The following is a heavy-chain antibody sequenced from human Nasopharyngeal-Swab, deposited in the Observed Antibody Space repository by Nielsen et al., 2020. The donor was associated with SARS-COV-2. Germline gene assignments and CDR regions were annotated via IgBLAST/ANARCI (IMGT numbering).Heavy chain of an antibody. J-gene: IGHJ6*02. D-gene: IGHD2/OR15-2a*01. CDR3: ARGNIAIQYYYYGMDV. Sequence: ASVKVSCEASGYTFTSYAMNWVRQAPGQGLEWMGWINTNTGNPTYAQGFTGRFVFSLDTSVSTAYLQISSLKAEDTAVYYCARGNIAIQYYYYGMDVWGQGTTVTVSS. V-gene: IGHV7-4-1*02. CDR1: GYTFTSYA. CDR2: INTNTGNP.